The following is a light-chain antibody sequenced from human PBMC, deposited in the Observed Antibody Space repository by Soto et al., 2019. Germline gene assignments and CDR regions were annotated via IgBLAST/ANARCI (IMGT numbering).Light chain of an antibody. CDR2: SNN. J-gene: IGLJ2*01. CDR1: RSNIGSNT. CDR3: ATWDDSLNGYVL. V-gene: IGLV1-44*01. Sequence: QSVLTQPPSASGTPGQRITISCSGSRSNIGSNTVNWYQQLPGTAPKLLIYSNNQRPSGVPDRFSGSKSGTSASLAISGLQSEDEADYYCATWDDSLNGYVLFGGGTKLTVL.